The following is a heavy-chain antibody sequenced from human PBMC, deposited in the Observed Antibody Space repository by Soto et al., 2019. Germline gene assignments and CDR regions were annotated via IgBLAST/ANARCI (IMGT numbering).Heavy chain of an antibody. D-gene: IGHD3-9*01. CDR2: IYYSGST. Sequence: SETLSLTCTVSGGSISSSSYYWGWIRQPPGKGLEWIGSIYYSGSTYYNPSLKSRVTISVDTSKNQFSLKLSSVTAADTAVYYCARHLHYDILTGYAFDIWGQGTMVTVSS. J-gene: IGHJ3*02. CDR3: ARHLHYDILTGYAFDI. V-gene: IGHV4-39*01. CDR1: GGSISSSSYY.